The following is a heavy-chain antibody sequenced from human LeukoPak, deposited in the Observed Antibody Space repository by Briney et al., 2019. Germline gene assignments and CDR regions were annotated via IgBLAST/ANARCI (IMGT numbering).Heavy chain of an antibody. D-gene: IGHD2-15*01. V-gene: IGHV3-23*01. CDR3: AKALVASCSGAFCYPFDY. Sequence: GGALRLSCAASGFTFINYAMSWVRQAPGKGLECVSATFGSIPKTYHADSVKGRFTISRDNSKNTLYLQMNSLRDEDTAVYYCAKALVASCSGAFCYPFDYWGQGPLVTVSS. CDR2: TFGSIPKT. CDR1: GFTFINYA. J-gene: IGHJ4*02.